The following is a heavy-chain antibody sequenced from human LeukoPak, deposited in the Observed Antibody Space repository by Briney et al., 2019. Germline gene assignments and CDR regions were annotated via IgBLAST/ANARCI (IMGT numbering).Heavy chain of an antibody. CDR1: GFTFSSYG. V-gene: IGHV3-23*01. D-gene: IGHD3-22*01. CDR2: ISGSGGST. CDR3: AKASYYYDSSDWGDYYYYMDV. J-gene: IGHJ6*03. Sequence: PGGSLRLSCAASGFTFSSYGMSWVRQAPGKGLEWVSAISGSGGSTYYADSVKGRFTISRDNSKNTLYLQMNSLRAEDTAVYYCAKASYYYDSSDWGDYYYYMDVWGKGTTVTISS.